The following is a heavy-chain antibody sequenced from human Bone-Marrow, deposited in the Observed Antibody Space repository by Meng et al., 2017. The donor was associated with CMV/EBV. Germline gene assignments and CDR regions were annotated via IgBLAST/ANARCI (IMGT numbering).Heavy chain of an antibody. J-gene: IGHJ4*02. CDR1: GGSFSGYY. Sequence: SETLSLTCVVYGGSFSGYYWSWNRQPPGKGLEWIGEINHSGSTNYNPSLKSRVTISVDTTKNQFSLKLSSLTAADTAVYYCATGRPAAELMSSIAARWGQGTLVTVSS. CDR2: INHSGST. D-gene: IGHD6-6*01. CDR3: ATGRPAAELMSSIAAR. V-gene: IGHV4-34*01.